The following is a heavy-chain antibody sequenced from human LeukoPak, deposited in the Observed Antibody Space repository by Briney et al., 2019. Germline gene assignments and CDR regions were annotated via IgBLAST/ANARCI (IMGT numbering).Heavy chain of an antibody. V-gene: IGHV4-31*03. CDR3: AKSGSYYGSTSG. D-gene: IGHD3-10*01. J-gene: IGHJ4*02. CDR1: GGSIRSTTYY. Sequence: SETLSLTCTVSGGSIRSTTYYWGWIRQHPGKGLEWIGYSYYSGSTNYNPSLKSRVTISLDTSKNQFSLKLTSVTAADTAVYYCAKSGSYYGSTSGWGQGTLVTVSP. CDR2: SYYSGST.